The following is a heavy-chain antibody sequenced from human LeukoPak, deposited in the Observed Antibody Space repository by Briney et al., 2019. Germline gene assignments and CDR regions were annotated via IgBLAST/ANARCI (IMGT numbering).Heavy chain of an antibody. V-gene: IGHV3-30*18. CDR1: GFTFSSYG. Sequence: GRSLRLSCAASGFTFSSYGMHWVRQAPGKGLEWVAVISYDGSNKYYADSVKGRFTISRDNPKNTLYLQMNSLRAEDTAVYYCAKDVELVYWGQGTLVTVSS. CDR3: AKDVELVY. CDR2: ISYDGSNK. J-gene: IGHJ4*02. D-gene: IGHD6-6*01.